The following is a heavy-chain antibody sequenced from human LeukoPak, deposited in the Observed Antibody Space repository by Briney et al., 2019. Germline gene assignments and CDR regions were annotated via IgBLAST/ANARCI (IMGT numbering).Heavy chain of an antibody. J-gene: IGHJ6*03. CDR2: ISAYNGNT. CDR3: ARIPGRLRADYYYYYMDV. D-gene: IGHD5-12*01. V-gene: IGHV1-18*01. CDR1: GYTFTSYG. Sequence: ASVKVSCKASGYTFTSYGISWVRQAPGQGLEWMGWISAYNGNTSYAQKLQGRVTMTTDTSTSTAYMELRSLRSDDTAVYYCARIPGRLRADYYYYYMDVWGKGTTVTVSS.